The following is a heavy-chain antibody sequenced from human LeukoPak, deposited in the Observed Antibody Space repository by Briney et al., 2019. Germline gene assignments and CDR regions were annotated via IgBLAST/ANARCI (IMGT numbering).Heavy chain of an antibody. CDR3: ARVAPPAPYYDSSGFPYWYFDL. D-gene: IGHD3-22*01. CDR1: GFTFSSYS. Sequence: GGSLRLSCAASGFTFSSYSMNWVRQAPGKGLEWVSSISSSRSYIYYADSVKGRFTISRDNAKNSLYLQMNSLRAEDTAVYYCARVAPPAPYYDSSGFPYWYFDLWGRGTLVTVSS. V-gene: IGHV3-21*01. CDR2: ISSSRSYI. J-gene: IGHJ2*01.